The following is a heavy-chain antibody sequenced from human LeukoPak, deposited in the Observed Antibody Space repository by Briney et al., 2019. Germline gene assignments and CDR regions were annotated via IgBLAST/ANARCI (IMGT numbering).Heavy chain of an antibody. CDR2: ISAYNGNT. Sequence: ASVKVSCKASGYTFTSYGISWVRQAPGQGLEWMGWISAYNGNTNYAQKLQGRVTMTTDTSTSTAYMELRSLRSDDTAVYYCASLYGDHVGDYYYYYMDVWGKGTTVTVSS. CDR3: ASLYGDHVGDYYYYYMDV. J-gene: IGHJ6*03. D-gene: IGHD4-17*01. CDR1: GYTFTSYG. V-gene: IGHV1-18*01.